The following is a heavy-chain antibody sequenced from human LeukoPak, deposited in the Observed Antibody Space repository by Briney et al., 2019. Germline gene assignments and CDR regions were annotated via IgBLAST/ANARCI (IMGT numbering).Heavy chain of an antibody. CDR3: ARLPLSVYGGHYFDY. D-gene: IGHD5/OR15-5a*01. CDR1: GGSISSSSHY. J-gene: IGHJ4*02. CDR2: IYYSGGT. V-gene: IGHV4-39*07. Sequence: SETLSLTCTVSGGSISSSSHYWGWIRQPPGKGLEWIGSIYYSGGTCYNPSLKSRVTISVDTSKNQFSVKLSSVTAADTAVYYCARLPLSVYGGHYFDYWGQGTLVTVS.